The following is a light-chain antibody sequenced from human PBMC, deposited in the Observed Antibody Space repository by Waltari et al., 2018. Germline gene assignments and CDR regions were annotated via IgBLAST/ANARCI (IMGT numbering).Light chain of an antibody. J-gene: IGLJ3*02. CDR3: QSFDSSLSASV. CDR1: SSNLGAGYD. CDR2: GNT. Sequence: QSVLTQPPSMSGALGQKVTIPCTGGSSNLGAGYDVPWYQQFPGTAPKLLIFGNTNRASGVPGRFSGSRSGTSASLAIAGVQSEDEAVYYCQSFDSSLSASVFGGGTKLTVL. V-gene: IGLV1-40*01.